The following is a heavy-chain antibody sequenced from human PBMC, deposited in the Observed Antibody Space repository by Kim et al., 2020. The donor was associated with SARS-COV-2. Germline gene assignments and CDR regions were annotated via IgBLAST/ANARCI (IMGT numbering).Heavy chain of an antibody. CDR1: GFTFSSYG. CDR3: AKSGGRLGLSSSWYYFDY. Sequence: GGSLRLSCAASGFTFSSYGMHWVRQAPGKGLEWVAAISYDGSNKYYADSVKGRFTISRDNSKNTLYLQMNSLRAEDTAVYYCAKSGGRLGLSSSWYYFDYWGQGTLVTVSS. V-gene: IGHV3-30*18. CDR2: ISYDGSNK. D-gene: IGHD6-13*01. J-gene: IGHJ4*02.